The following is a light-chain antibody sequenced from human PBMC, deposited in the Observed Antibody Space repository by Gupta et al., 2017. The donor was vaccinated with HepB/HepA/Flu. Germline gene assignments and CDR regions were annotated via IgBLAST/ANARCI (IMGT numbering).Light chain of an antibody. CDR3: QQYGDSPIT. J-gene: IGKJ5*01. CDR1: QSVTKNY. Sequence: EIVLTQSPGTLSLSSGERATLSCRASQSVTKNYLAWYQQIAGQAPRLLIYAASTWATGIPDRFSGSGSGTDFTLSISRLEPEDFAVYYCQQYGDSPITFGQGTRLEMK. V-gene: IGKV3-20*01. CDR2: AAS.